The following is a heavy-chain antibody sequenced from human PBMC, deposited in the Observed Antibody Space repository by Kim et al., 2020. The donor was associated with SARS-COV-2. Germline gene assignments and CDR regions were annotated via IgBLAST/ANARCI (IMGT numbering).Heavy chain of an antibody. V-gene: IGHV3-33*06. J-gene: IGHJ6*02. CDR3: AKDRYGDYELTWNYYYGMDV. Sequence: GGSLRLSCAASGFTFSSYGMHWVRQAPGKGLEWVAVIWYDGSNKYYADSVKGRFTISRDNSKNTLYLQMNSLRAEDTAVYYCAKDRYGDYELTWNYYYGMDVWGQGTTVTVSS. CDR2: IWYDGSNK. CDR1: GFTFSSYG. D-gene: IGHD4-17*01.